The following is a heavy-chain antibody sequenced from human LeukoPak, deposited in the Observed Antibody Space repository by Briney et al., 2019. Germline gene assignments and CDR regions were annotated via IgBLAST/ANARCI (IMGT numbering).Heavy chain of an antibody. Sequence: ASVKVSCKASGYTFTGYYIHWVRQAPGQGLEWMGRVNPNSGGTNYAQKFQGRVTMTRDTSISTAYMELSRLRSDDTAVYFCARDDSSGYYGFDYWGQGTLVTVSS. CDR3: ARDDSSGYYGFDY. J-gene: IGHJ4*02. D-gene: IGHD3-22*01. CDR2: VNPNSGGT. CDR1: GYTFTGYY. V-gene: IGHV1-2*06.